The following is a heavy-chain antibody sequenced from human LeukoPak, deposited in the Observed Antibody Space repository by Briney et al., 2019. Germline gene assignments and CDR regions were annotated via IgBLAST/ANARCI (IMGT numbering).Heavy chain of an antibody. CDR3: AKGTDTTDRHNFDI. J-gene: IGHJ4*02. Sequence: GGSLRLSCEASGFTFTSYAMHWVRQAPGKGLEWVSSITSSGDGTFYTDSLSGRFTISRDNAKKAVFLQMKSLRRGDSALYFCAKGTDTTDRHNFDIWGQGTLVTVSS. CDR2: ITSSGDGT. CDR1: GFTFTSYA. V-gene: IGHV3-23*01. D-gene: IGHD1-14*01.